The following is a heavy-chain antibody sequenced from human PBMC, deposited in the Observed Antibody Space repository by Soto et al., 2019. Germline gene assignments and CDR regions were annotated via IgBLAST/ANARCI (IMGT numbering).Heavy chain of an antibody. Sequence: QVQLVQSGAEVKKPGASVKVSCKASGYTFTSYGINWVRQAPGQWLEWMGWITTNNGDTNYSQKLQGRVTMTTDTSTSPAYMDLRSLTSDDTAVYYCARGGRRGVVTRTPLPTRYGMDVWGQGTKVSVSS. V-gene: IGHV1-18*01. CDR3: ARGGRRGVVTRTPLPTRYGMDV. CDR2: ITTNNGDT. J-gene: IGHJ6*02. CDR1: GYTFTSYG. D-gene: IGHD3-22*01.